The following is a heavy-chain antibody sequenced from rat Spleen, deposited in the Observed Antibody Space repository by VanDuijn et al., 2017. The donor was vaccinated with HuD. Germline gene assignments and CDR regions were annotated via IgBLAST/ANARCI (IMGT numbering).Heavy chain of an antibody. CDR1: GFTFSDYG. D-gene: IGHD1-2*01. V-gene: IGHV5-20*01. CDR2: ISYDGGST. CDR3: AKDIDYSSYIYGDYFDY. Sequence: EVQLVESGGGLVQPGRSMKLSCAASGFTFSDYGMAWVLQAPTKGLEWVASISYDGGSTYYRDSVKGRFTISRDNAKSTLYLQMESLRSEDTATYYCAKDIDYSSYIYGDYFDYWGQGVMVTVSS. J-gene: IGHJ2*01.